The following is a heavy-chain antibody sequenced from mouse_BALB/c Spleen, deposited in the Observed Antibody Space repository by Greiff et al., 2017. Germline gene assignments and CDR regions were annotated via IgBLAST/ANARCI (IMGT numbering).Heavy chain of an antibody. CDR1: GFSLTSYG. CDR3: ARAGSTMITTWFAY. J-gene: IGHJ3*01. Sequence: VHLVESGPGLVAPSQSLSITCTVSGFSLTSYGVHWVRQPPGKGLEWLGVIWAGGSTNYNSALMSRLSISKDNSKSQVFLKMNSLQTDDTAMYYCARAGSTMITTWFAYWGQGTLVTVSA. V-gene: IGHV2-9*02. CDR2: IWAGGST. D-gene: IGHD2-4*01.